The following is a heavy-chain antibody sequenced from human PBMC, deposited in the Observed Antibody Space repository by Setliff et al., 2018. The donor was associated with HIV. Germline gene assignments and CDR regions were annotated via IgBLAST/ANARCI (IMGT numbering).Heavy chain of an antibody. V-gene: IGHV4-59*11. CDR1: GGSISGHY. D-gene: IGHD1-26*01. CDR2: IHYSESF. Sequence: SETLSLTCTVSGGSISGHYWPWIRQAPGKGLEWIGTIHYSESFVYSPSLKSRVSISLDTSKNQFSLKLSSVTAADTAVYYCARDASYGGSYYERAFDIWGQGTMVTVSS. J-gene: IGHJ3*02. CDR3: ARDASYGGSYYERAFDI.